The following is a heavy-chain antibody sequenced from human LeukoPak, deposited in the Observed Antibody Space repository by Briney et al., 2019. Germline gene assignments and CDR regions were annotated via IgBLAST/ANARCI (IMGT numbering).Heavy chain of an antibody. J-gene: IGHJ4*02. Sequence: GGSLRLSCIASGFTFSSYSMHWVRQAPGKGLEWVAVIGSDASITYYADFVKGRFTISRDNAKNSLYLQMNSLRAEDTAVYYCNDGGDYWGQGTLVTVSS. D-gene: IGHD1-1*01. CDR2: IGSDASIT. V-gene: IGHV3-30*04. CDR1: GFTFSSYS. CDR3: NDGGDY.